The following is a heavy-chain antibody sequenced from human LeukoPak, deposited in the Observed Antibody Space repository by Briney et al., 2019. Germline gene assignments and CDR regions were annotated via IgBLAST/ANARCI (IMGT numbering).Heavy chain of an antibody. CDR2: INHSGST. V-gene: IGHV4-34*01. CDR3: ARSKRLLWFGEGWFDP. D-gene: IGHD3-10*01. Sequence: SETLSLTCAVYGGSFSGYYWSWIRQPLGKGLEWIGEINHSGSTNYNPSLKSRVTISVDTSKNQFSLKLSSVTAADTAVYYCARSKRLLWFGEGWFDPWGQGTLVTVSS. J-gene: IGHJ5*02. CDR1: GGSFSGYY.